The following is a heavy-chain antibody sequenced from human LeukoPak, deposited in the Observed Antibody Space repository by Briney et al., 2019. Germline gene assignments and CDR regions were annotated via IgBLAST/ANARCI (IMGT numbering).Heavy chain of an antibody. CDR1: GYTFTGYY. J-gene: IGHJ5*02. D-gene: IGHD6-13*01. CDR2: INPNSGGT. CDR3: AVDPGIAAAGTPWWFDP. Sequence: ASVKVSCKASGYTFTGYYMHWVRQAPGQGLEWMGWINPNSGGTNYAQKFQGRVTMTRDTSISTAYMELSRLRSDDTAVYYCAVDPGIAAAGTPWWFDPWGQGTLATVSS. V-gene: IGHV1-2*02.